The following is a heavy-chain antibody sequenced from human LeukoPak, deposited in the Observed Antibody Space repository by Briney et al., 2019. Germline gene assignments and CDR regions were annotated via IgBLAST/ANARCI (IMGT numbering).Heavy chain of an antibody. CDR3: ARDKGVVVAADAFDI. V-gene: IGHV4-59*01. J-gene: IGHJ3*02. D-gene: IGHD2-15*01. Sequence: SETLSLTCTVSGGSISSYYWSWIRQPPGKGLEWIGYIYYSGSTNYNPSLKSRVTISVDTSKNQFSLKLSSVTAADTAVYYCARDKGVVVAADAFDIWGQGTMVTVSS. CDR2: IYYSGST. CDR1: GGSISSYY.